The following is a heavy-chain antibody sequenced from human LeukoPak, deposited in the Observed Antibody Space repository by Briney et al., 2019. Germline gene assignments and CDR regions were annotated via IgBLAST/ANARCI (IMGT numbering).Heavy chain of an antibody. CDR3: ARGSSSWYYFDY. CDR1: GFTFSDYY. D-gene: IGHD6-13*01. J-gene: IGHJ4*02. CDR2: ISSSGSSI. V-gene: IGHV3-11*04. Sequence: GGSLRLSCAASGFTFSDYYMSWIRQAPGKGLEWVSYISSSGSSIYYADSVKGRFTISRDNAKNSLCLQMNSLRAEDTAVYYCARGSSSWYYFDYWGQGTLVTVSS.